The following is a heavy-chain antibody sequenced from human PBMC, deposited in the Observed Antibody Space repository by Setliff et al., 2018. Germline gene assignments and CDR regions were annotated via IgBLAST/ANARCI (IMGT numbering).Heavy chain of an antibody. CDR1: GGSISSYY. J-gene: IGHJ6*03. D-gene: IGHD6-19*01. CDR3: ARARYSSGWYGGGGAFYYMDA. V-gene: IGHV4-59*04. CDR2: IHYSGST. Sequence: SETLSLTCTVSGGSISSYYWGWIRQPPRKGLEWIGSIHYSGSTYYNPSLESRITMSVDTSKNQFSLKLTSVTAADTAVYYCARARYSSGWYGGGGAFYYMDAWGKGTTVTVSS.